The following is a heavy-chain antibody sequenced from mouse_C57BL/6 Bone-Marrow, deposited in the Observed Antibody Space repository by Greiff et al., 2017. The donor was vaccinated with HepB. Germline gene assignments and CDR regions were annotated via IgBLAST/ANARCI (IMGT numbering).Heavy chain of an antibody. V-gene: IGHV1-76*01. CDR2: IYPGSGNT. Sequence: VKLVESGAELVRPGASVKLSCKASGYTFTDYYINWVKQRPGQGLEWIARIYPGSGNTYYNEKFKGKATLTAEKSSSTAYMQLSSLTSEDSAVYLCARSHYYGSSYGFAYWGQGTLVTVSA. CDR3: ARSHYYGSSYGFAY. J-gene: IGHJ3*01. CDR1: GYTFTDYY. D-gene: IGHD1-1*01.